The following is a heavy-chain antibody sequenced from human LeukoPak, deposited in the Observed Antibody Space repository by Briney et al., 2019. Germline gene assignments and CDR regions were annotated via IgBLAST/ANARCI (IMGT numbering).Heavy chain of an antibody. CDR2: IYHSGST. CDR1: GYSISSGYY. D-gene: IGHD6-19*01. J-gene: IGHJ4*02. Sequence: SETLSLTCSISGYSISSGYYWGWIRQPPGKGLEWIGSIYHSGSTYYNPSLKSRVTISLDTSENQFSLKLSSVTAADTAVYYCARDLYSSGWGYFDYWGQGTLVTVSS. CDR3: ARDLYSSGWGYFDY. V-gene: IGHV4-38-2*02.